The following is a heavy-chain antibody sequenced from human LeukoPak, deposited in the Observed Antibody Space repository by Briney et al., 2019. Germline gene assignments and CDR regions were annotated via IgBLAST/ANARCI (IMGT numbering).Heavy chain of an antibody. CDR2: IDYTESA. Sequence: SETLSLTCTVSGDSISSNYWSWVRQPPGKGLEWIGFIDYTESANYNPSLKSRVTISLDTSKNQFSVKVMSVTAADTAVYYCARIPVAKTFDYWGQGTLVTVSS. V-gene: IGHV4-59*01. CDR3: ARIPVAKTFDY. CDR1: GDSISSNY. D-gene: IGHD6-19*01. J-gene: IGHJ4*02.